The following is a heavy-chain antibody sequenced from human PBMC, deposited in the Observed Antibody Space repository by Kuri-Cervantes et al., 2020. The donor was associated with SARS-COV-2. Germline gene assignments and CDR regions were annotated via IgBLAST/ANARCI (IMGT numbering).Heavy chain of an antibody. Sequence: SCAVTDASLSSGNFYWSWIRQPPGKGLEWIGYIYHSGSTHYNPSLKSRVTMSLDRSKNQFSLKLSSLTAADTAVYYCARVVQWRLLSDDYYYMEVWGKGTTVTVSS. CDR1: DASLSSGNFY. J-gene: IGHJ6*03. V-gene: IGHV4-30-2*01. CDR2: IYHSGST. D-gene: IGHD6-25*01. CDR3: ARVVQWRLLSDDYYYMEV.